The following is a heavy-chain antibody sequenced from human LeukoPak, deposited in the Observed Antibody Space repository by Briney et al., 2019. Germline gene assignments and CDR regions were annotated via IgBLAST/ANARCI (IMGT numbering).Heavy chain of an antibody. D-gene: IGHD1-26*01. Sequence: ASVKVSCKASGYTFTSYGISWVRQAPGQGLEWMGWISAYNGNTNYAQKLQGRVTMTTDTSTSTAYMELRGLRSDDTAVYYCAREWELPGSFDYWGQGTLVTVSS. V-gene: IGHV1-18*01. J-gene: IGHJ4*02. CDR1: GYTFTSYG. CDR3: AREWELPGSFDY. CDR2: ISAYNGNT.